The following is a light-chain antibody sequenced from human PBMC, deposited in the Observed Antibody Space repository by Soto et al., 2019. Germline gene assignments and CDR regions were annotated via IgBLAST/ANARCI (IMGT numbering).Light chain of an antibody. CDR3: QQSYSTPLT. J-gene: IGKJ3*01. CDR1: QTIDSY. Sequence: STLSGSVGDRVTITCRASQTIDSYLNWYQQEPGKAPKLLIYGASSVQSGAPSRFSGSGSGTHFTLAINSLQPEDFATYYCQQSYSTPLTFGPGTKVDIK. V-gene: IGKV1-39*01. CDR2: GAS.